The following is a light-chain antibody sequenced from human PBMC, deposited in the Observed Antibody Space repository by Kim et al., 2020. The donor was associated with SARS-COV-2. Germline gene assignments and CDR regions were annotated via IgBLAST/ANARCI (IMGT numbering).Light chain of an antibody. J-gene: IGLJ3*02. CDR3: QSYDSSNPCV. CDR1: SGSIASNY. CDR2: EDN. V-gene: IGLV6-57*04. Sequence: NFMLTQPHSVSESPGKTVTISCTRSSGSIASNYVQWYQQRPGSAPTTVIYEDNQRPSGVPDRFSGSIDSSSNSASLTISGLKTEDEAYYYCQSYDSSNPCVFGGGTQLTIL.